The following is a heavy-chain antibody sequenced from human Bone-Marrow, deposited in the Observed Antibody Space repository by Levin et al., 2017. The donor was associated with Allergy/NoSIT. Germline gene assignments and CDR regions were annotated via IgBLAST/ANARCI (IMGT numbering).Heavy chain of an antibody. CDR3: ARVTVTSNSDYFDY. CDR2: TSSSGIT. D-gene: IGHD4-23*01. Sequence: PSETLSLTCSVSGASITSGNYYWSWVRQHPGKGLEWVGYTSSSGITYSSLSLESRITLSVDTSKNQFSLAVTSVTAADTAVYYCARVTVTSNSDYFDYWGQGALVTVSS. V-gene: IGHV4-31*03. CDR1: GASITSGNYY. J-gene: IGHJ4*02.